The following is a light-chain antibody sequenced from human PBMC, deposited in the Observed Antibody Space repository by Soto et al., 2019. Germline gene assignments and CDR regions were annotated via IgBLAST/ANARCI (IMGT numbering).Light chain of an antibody. V-gene: IGKV1-39*01. CDR3: QQSYSSTWT. Sequence: DFQMTHSPPTLSASVEDRLAITCRASQGISTYLNWYQKKPGKAPKLLIYAASSLQSGVPSRFSGSGSETDFTLTISSLQPEDFATYSCQQSYSSTWTSGQGTKVDIK. J-gene: IGKJ1*01. CDR2: AAS. CDR1: QGISTY.